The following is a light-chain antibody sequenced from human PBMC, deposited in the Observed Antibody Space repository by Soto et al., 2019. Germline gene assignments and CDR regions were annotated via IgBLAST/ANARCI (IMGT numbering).Light chain of an antibody. CDR3: QQYNNWPLT. V-gene: IGKV3-15*01. J-gene: IGKJ4*01. CDR1: QTIGATY. CDR2: GAS. Sequence: DIVLTQSPGTLSFSPGETATLSCRTSQTIGATYLAWYQQKPGQAPRLLIYGASTRATGIPARFSGSGSGAEFTLTISSLQSEDFAVYYCQQYNNWPLTFGGGTKVDI.